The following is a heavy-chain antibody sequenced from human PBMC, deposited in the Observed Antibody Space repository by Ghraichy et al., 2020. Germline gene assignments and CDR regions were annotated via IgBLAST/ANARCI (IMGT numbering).Heavy chain of an antibody. CDR2: IKQDGSEQ. CDR1: GFTFRSYW. D-gene: IGHD1-26*01. CDR3: VRYSGTYYAFDI. Sequence: GESLNISCAASGFTFRSYWMTWVRQAPGKGLEWVANIKQDGSEQYYVDSVKGRFTISRDNSKNSLYLQMNSLRAEDPAVYYCVRYSGTYYAFDIWGQGTMVTVSS. V-gene: IGHV3-7*03. J-gene: IGHJ3*02.